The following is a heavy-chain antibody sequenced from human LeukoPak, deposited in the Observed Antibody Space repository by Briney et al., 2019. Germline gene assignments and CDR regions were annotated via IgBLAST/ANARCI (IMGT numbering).Heavy chain of an antibody. D-gene: IGHD3-9*01. CDR1: GFTFSSYA. CDR2: ISGSGGST. CDR3: ALFDWLLRYFDY. Sequence: SGGSLRLSCAASGFTFSSYAMSWVRQAPGKGLEWVSAISGSGGSTYYADSVKGRFTISRDNSKNTLYLQMNSLRAEDTAVYYCALFDWLLRYFDYWGQGTLVTVSS. J-gene: IGHJ4*02. V-gene: IGHV3-23*01.